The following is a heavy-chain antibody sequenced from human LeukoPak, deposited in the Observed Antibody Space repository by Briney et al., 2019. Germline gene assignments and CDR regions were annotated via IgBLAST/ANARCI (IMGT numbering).Heavy chain of an antibody. J-gene: IGHJ3*02. CDR1: GYTITGYY. CDR2: INPHSGGT. V-gene: IGHV1-2*02. CDR3: AISVKRSETYFAFDI. Sequence: ASVKVSCKASGYTITGYYIHWVRQAPGQGLEWMGWINPHSGGTNYAQKFKGRVTMTRDTSIGTGYMEVSRLRSDDTAVYYCAISVKRSETYFAFDIWGRGTLVTVSS. D-gene: IGHD1-26*01.